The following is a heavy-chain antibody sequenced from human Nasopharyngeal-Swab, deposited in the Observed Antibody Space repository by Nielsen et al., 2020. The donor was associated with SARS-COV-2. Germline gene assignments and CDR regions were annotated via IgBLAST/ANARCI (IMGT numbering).Heavy chain of an antibody. J-gene: IGHJ6*02. CDR3: ARDHPSDNCRRPACYYGMDV. CDR1: GYTFTSYY. V-gene: IGHV1-46*01. D-gene: IGHD1-1*01. Sequence: SVKVSCKASGYTFTSYYMHWVRQAPGQGLEWMGIINPSGGSTSYAQKFQGRVTMTRDTSTSPVYMELSSLRSEDTAVYYCARDHPSDNCRRPACYYGMDVWGQGTTVTVSS. CDR2: INPSGGST.